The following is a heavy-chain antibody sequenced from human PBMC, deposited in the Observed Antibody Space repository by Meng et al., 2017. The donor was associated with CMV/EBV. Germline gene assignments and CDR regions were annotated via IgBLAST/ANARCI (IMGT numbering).Heavy chain of an antibody. D-gene: IGHD6-6*01. J-gene: IGHJ6*02. Sequence: ASVKVSCKASGYTFTGYYMHWVRQAPGQGLEWMGWINPNSGGTNYAQKFQGRVTMTRDTSISTAYMELSRLRSDDTAVYYCARDSLGSSSHYYYYGMDVWGQGTTVTVSS. CDR1: GYTFTGYY. V-gene: IGHV1-2*02. CDR2: INPNSGGT. CDR3: ARDSLGSSSHYYYYGMDV.